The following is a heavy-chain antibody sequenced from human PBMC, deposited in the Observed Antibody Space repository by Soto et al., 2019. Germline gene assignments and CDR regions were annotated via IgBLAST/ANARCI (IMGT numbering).Heavy chain of an antibody. Sequence: GGSLRLSCTASGSKFTFTSNAMSWVHKAPGRGLEWVSGVSASGDNTYYADSVKGRFTASRDNSKNTLYLQMDSLRAEDKAVYYCAKVATGSYNWFDPWGQGTLVTVSS. D-gene: IGHD1-1*01. V-gene: IGHV3-23*01. CDR3: AKVATGSYNWFDP. CDR1: GSKFTFTSNA. J-gene: IGHJ5*02. CDR2: VSASGDNT.